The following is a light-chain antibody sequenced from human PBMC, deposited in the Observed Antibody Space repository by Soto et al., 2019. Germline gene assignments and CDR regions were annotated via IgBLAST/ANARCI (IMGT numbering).Light chain of an antibody. CDR3: AAWDDSLNGPV. Sequence: QSVLTQPPSASGTPGQRVVISCSGSTSKIGSYSVNWYQRLLGAAPKLLIYSNNQRPSGVPDRISVSKSGTSASLAISGLQSEDEADYSCAAWDDSLNGPVFGGGSQLTVL. V-gene: IGLV1-44*01. CDR1: TSKIGSYS. CDR2: SNN. J-gene: IGLJ2*01.